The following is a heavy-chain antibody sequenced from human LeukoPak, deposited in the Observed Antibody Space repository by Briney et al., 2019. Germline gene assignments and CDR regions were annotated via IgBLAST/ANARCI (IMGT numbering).Heavy chain of an antibody. Sequence: ASVKVSCKASGYTFTGYYMHWERQAPGQGLEWMGWINPNSGGTNYAQKFQGRVTMTRDTSISTACMELSRLRSDDTAVYYCAKDKTQSPLDYYYMAVWGKGTTITVSS. V-gene: IGHV1-2*02. CDR2: INPNSGGT. D-gene: IGHD4-11*01. J-gene: IGHJ6*03. CDR3: AKDKTQSPLDYYYMAV. CDR1: GYTFTGYY.